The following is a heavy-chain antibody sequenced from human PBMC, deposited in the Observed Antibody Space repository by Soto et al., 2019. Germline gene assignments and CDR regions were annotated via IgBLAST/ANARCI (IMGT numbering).Heavy chain of an antibody. Sequence: QVQLQESGPGLVKPSQTLTLTCTVSDDSITGGGYFWPWLRQLPGKGLEWLVSTYYRGNTFYNPSRTRRGTIALDPSRRRVSLRVTSVTAADTAIYFCANGGSGTYHVWGHGALVIVSS. CDR3: ANGGSGTYHV. J-gene: IGHJ4*01. CDR2: TYYRGNT. V-gene: IGHV4-31*02. CDR1: DDSITGGGYF. D-gene: IGHD3-10*01.